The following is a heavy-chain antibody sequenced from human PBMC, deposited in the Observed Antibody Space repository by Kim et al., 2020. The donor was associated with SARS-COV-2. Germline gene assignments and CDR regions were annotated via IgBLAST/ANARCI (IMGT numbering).Heavy chain of an antibody. J-gene: IGHJ4*02. D-gene: IGHD5-12*01. V-gene: IGHV4-59*13. CDR3: ARSTFGDGYNYTLDY. CDR2: IYYSGST. CDR1: GGSISSYY. Sequence: SETLSLTCTVSGGSISSYYWSWIRQPPGKGLEWIGYIYYSGSTNYNPSLKSRVTISVDTSKNQFSLKLRSVTAADTAVYYCARSTFGDGYNYTLDYWGQGTPVTASS.